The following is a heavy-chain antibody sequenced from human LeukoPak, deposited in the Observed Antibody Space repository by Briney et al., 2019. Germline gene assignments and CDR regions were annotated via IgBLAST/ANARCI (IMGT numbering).Heavy chain of an antibody. V-gene: IGHV3-13*04. CDR3: ARGRSGSYFDA. J-gene: IGHJ4*02. CDR1: GFTFSSYD. CDR2: ISTTGDT. Sequence: GGSLTLSCAASGFTFSSYDMHWVRQATGKGLEWVSAISTTGDTYYPGSVKGRFTISRENAKSSLSLQMNSLRAEDTAVYYCARGRSGSYFDAWGQGTLVAVSS. D-gene: IGHD1-26*01.